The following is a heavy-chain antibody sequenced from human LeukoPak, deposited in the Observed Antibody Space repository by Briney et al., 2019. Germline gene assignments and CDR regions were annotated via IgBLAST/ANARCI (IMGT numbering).Heavy chain of an antibody. CDR1: GFTFSSYA. V-gene: IGHV3-23*01. CDR3: AKWARDCSSTSCYMRY. CDR2: ISGSAIST. J-gene: IGHJ4*02. Sequence: GGSLRLSCAASGFTFSSYAMSWIRQAPGKGLGWVSSISGSAISTYYADSVKGRFTISRDNSRNTLYLQMNSLRAEDTAVYYCAKWARDCSSTSCYMRYWGQGTLVTVSS. D-gene: IGHD2-2*02.